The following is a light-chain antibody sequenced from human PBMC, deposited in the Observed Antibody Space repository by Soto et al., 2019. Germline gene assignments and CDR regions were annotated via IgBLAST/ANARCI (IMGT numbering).Light chain of an antibody. CDR2: GNT. J-gene: IGLJ3*02. CDR3: QSYDSSLSGSV. V-gene: IGLV1-40*01. Sequence: QSVLTQPPSVSGAPGQRVTISCTGSSSNIGAIYDVQWYQQLQGAAPKLLIYGNTNRPSGVPDRFSGSKSGTSASLAITGLQAEDEADYYCQSYDSSLSGSVFGGGTKLTVL. CDR1: SSNIGAIYD.